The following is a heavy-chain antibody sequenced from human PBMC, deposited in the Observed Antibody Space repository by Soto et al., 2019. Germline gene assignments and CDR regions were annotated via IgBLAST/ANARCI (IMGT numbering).Heavy chain of an antibody. V-gene: IGHV3-7*04. Sequence: EVQLVESGGGLVQPGGSLRLSCAASGFTFSTYWMTWVRQAPGKGLEWVANIKQDGSEYYYVGSVKGRFTISRDNAQNSLYLQINSLGAEDTAVYYWSRGAFPTWGSDPLDYLGQGTLVTVSS. J-gene: IGHJ4*02. CDR1: GFTFSTYW. CDR3: SRGAFPTWGSDPLDY. CDR2: IKQDGSEY. D-gene: IGHD3-16*02.